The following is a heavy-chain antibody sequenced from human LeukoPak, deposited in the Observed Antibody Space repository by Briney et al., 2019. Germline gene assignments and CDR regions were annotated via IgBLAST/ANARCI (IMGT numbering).Heavy chain of an antibody. J-gene: IGHJ6*02. CDR3: AREQWLGLYGMDV. D-gene: IGHD6-19*01. CDR1: GFTVSSNY. V-gene: IGHV3-21*01. CDR2: ISSSSSYI. Sequence: GGSLRLSCAASGFTVSSNYMSWVRQAPGKGLEWVSSISSSSSYIYYADSVKGRFTISRNNAKNSLYLQMNSLRAEDTAVYYCAREQWLGLYGMDVWGQGTTVTVSS.